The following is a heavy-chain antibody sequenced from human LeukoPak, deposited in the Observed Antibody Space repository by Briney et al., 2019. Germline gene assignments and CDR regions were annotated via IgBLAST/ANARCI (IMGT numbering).Heavy chain of an antibody. CDR3: AKGRKVGATTGAFDI. CDR1: GFDISYNY. CDR2: IHTGGTT. D-gene: IGHD1-26*01. J-gene: IGHJ3*02. Sequence: PGGSLRLSCVASGFDISYNYVGWVRQAPGKGLEWVSVIHTGGTTHYADSVKGRFTISKDNSNNTVYLQMNSVRVEDTAVYYCAKGRKVGATTGAFDIWGQGTMVTVSS. V-gene: IGHV3-53*01.